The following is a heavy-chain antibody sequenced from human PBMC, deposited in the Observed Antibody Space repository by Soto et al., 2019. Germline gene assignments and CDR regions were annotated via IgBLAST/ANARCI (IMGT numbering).Heavy chain of an antibody. J-gene: IGHJ5*02. CDR2: IYYSGST. Sequence: SETLSLTCTVSVGSISSGGYYWSWIRQHPGKGLEWIGYIYYSGSTYYNPSLKSRVTISVDTSKNQFSLKLSSVTAADTAVYYCAREDDFWSGYYVSWGQGTLVTVSS. V-gene: IGHV4-31*03. CDR3: AREDDFWSGYYVS. D-gene: IGHD3-3*01. CDR1: VGSISSGGYY.